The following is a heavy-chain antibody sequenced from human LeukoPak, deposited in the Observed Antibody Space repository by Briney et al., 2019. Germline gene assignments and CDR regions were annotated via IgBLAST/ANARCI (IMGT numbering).Heavy chain of an antibody. J-gene: IGHJ5*02. Sequence: GESLKISCKGSGYSFTSYWIGWVRQMPGKGLEWMGIIYPGDSDTRCSPSFQGQVTISADKSISTAYLQWSSLKASDTAMYYCARRSFTTVTTAWFDPWGQGTLVTVSS. CDR3: ARRSFTTVTTAWFDP. V-gene: IGHV5-51*01. D-gene: IGHD4-17*01. CDR1: GYSFTSYW. CDR2: IYPGDSDT.